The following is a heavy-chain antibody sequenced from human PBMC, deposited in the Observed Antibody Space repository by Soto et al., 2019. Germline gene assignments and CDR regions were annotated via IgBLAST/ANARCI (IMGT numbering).Heavy chain of an antibody. D-gene: IGHD3-22*01. CDR2: ISYDGSNK. CDR3: AKASYYDSSGDAFDI. CDR1: GFTFSSYG. Sequence: PGGSLRLSCAASGFTFSSYGMHWVRQAPGKGLEWVAVISYDGSNKYYADSVKGRFTISRDNSKNTLYLQMNSLRAEDTAVYYCAKASYYDSSGDAFDIWGQGTMVTVSS. J-gene: IGHJ3*02. V-gene: IGHV3-30*18.